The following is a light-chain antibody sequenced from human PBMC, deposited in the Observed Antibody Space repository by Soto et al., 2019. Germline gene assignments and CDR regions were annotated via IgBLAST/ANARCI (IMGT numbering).Light chain of an antibody. V-gene: IGLV4-69*01. CDR2: LNSDGSH. Sequence: QLVLTQSPSASASLGASVRLTCTLSSGHGSYAIAWHQQRPEKGPRYLMKLNSDGSHSKGDGIPDRFSGSSSGAERYLTISSLQSEDEADYYCQTWVTGIQVFGGGTQLTVL. CDR3: QTWVTGIQV. CDR1: SGHGSYA. J-gene: IGLJ2*01.